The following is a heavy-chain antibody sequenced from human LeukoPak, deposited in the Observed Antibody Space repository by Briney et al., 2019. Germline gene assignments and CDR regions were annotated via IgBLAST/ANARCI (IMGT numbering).Heavy chain of an antibody. CDR2: IYYSGNT. V-gene: IGHV4-59*07. J-gene: IGHJ5*02. Sequence: SDTLSLTCTVSGGSIRSYYWSWIRQPPGKGLECIGYIYYSGNTNYNPSLKSRVTISVDTSKNQFSLKLSSVTAADTAVYYCARGAGYCGGDCYLNWFDPWGQGTLVTVSS. CDR1: GGSIRSYY. D-gene: IGHD2-21*02. CDR3: ARGAGYCGGDCYLNWFDP.